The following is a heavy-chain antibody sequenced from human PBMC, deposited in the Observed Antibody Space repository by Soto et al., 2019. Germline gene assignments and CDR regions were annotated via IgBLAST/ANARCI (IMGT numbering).Heavy chain of an antibody. CDR1: GFTLYDFA. CDR3: AKDMSGSYDYNYYGMDV. Sequence: PGGALRLSFAASGFTLYDFAMHWVRPAPGKGLEWVSGISWNSGTIGYADSVKGRFTISRDNAKNSLYLQMNSLRAEDTALYYCAKDMSGSYDYNYYGMDVWGQGTTVTVSS. D-gene: IGHD1-26*01. J-gene: IGHJ6*02. CDR2: ISWNSGTI. V-gene: IGHV3-9*01.